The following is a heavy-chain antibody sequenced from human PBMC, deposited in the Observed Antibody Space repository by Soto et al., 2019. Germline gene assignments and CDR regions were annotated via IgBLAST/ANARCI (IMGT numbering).Heavy chain of an antibody. CDR1: GFSLNTSGVG. CDR2: IYWDDDG. CDR3: AHRRGYDILTGINFDY. V-gene: IGHV2-5*02. D-gene: IGHD3-9*01. J-gene: IGHJ4*02. Sequence: QITLKESGPTLVKPTQTLTLTCTFSGFSLNTSGVGVGWIRQPPGKALEWLALIYWDDDGRYNPSRNNRRTITKGTSKNQVVLTMTNMDPVDTATYYCAHRRGYDILTGINFDYWGQGTLVTVSS.